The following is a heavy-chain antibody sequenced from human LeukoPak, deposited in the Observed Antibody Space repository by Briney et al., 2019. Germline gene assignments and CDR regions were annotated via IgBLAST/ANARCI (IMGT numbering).Heavy chain of an antibody. V-gene: IGHV3-23*01. D-gene: IGHD3-22*01. CDR3: ARDRTMIVVALDY. Sequence: GGSLRLSCAASGFTFSSYAMSWVRQAPGKGLEWVSAISGSGGSTYYADSVKGRFTISRDNSKNTLYLQMNSLRAEDTAVYYCARDRTMIVVALDYWGQGTLVTVSS. CDR1: GFTFSSYA. J-gene: IGHJ4*02. CDR2: ISGSGGST.